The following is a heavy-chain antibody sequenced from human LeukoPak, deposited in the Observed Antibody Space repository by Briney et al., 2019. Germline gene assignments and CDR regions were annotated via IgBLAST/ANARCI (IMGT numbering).Heavy chain of an antibody. J-gene: IGHJ4*02. CDR2: IKQDGSEK. CDR3: ARDGLSEYSYGSNDC. Sequence: GGSLRLSCAASGFTFSSYWMSWVRQAPGQGLEWVANIKQDGSEKYYVDSVKGRFTVSRDNAKNSLYLQMNSLRAEDTAVYYCARDGLSEYSYGSNDCWGQGTLVTVSS. V-gene: IGHV3-7*01. D-gene: IGHD5-18*01. CDR1: GFTFSSYW.